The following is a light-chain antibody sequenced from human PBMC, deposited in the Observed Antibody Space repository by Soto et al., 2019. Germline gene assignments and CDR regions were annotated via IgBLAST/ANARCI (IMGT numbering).Light chain of an antibody. V-gene: IGLV1-40*01. J-gene: IGLJ3*02. CDR3: QSYDSSLSGWV. CDR2: GNS. Sequence: QSVLTQPPSVSGAPGQRVTSSCTGSSSKIGAGYDVHWDQQLPGTAPKLLIYGNSNRPSGVPDRFSGSKSGTSASLAITGLQAEDDADYSCQSYDSSLSGWVFGGGTNLTVL. CDR1: SSKIGAGYD.